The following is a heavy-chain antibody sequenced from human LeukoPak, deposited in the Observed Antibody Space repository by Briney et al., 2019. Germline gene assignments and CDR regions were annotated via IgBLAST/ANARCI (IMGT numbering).Heavy chain of an antibody. D-gene: IGHD2-8*01. Sequence: SETLSLTCTVSGGSISSYHWSWIRQPPGKGLEWIGYIYFTGSTNYNPSLKSRVTMSVDTSNNQFSLKLSSVTAADTAVYYCARRYCTDGVCYLVSWGQGTLVTVSS. CDR1: GGSISSYH. CDR3: ARRYCTDGVCYLVS. J-gene: IGHJ5*02. CDR2: IYFTGST. V-gene: IGHV4-59*12.